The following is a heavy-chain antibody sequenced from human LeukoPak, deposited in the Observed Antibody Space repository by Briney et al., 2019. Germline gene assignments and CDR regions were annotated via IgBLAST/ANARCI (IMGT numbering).Heavy chain of an antibody. Sequence: GGSLRLSCAASGFPISTNGMSWVRQAPGKGLEWVSGIVGGDGGTYYADSVKGRFTISRHNAKNSLYLQMNSLRAEDTAVYYCARVSAGVIGMKDVFDIWGQGTMVTVSS. CDR2: IVGGDGGT. J-gene: IGHJ3*02. CDR3: ARVSAGVIGMKDVFDI. V-gene: IGHV3-23*01. CDR1: GFPISTNG. D-gene: IGHD3-16*02.